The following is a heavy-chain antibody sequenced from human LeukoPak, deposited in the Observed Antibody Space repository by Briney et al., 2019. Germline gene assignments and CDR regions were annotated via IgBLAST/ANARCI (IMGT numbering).Heavy chain of an antibody. CDR3: ANGGYCSGGSCYSLGYFDY. J-gene: IGHJ4*02. CDR2: ISCSGGST. V-gene: IGHV3-23*01. Sequence: GGSLRLSCAASGFTFSSYAMSWVRQAPGKGLEWVSAISCSGGSTYYADSVKGRFTISRDNSKNTLYLQMNSLRAEDTAVYYCANGGYCSGGSCYSLGYFDYWGQGTLVTVSS. D-gene: IGHD2-15*01. CDR1: GFTFSSYA.